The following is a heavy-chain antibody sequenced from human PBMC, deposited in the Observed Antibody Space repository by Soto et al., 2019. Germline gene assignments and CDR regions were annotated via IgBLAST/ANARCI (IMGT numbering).Heavy chain of an antibody. CDR2: IYYSGGT. J-gene: IGHJ4*02. CDR3: ARTSPRGSPTLFDY. Sequence: LSLTCTVSGGSISSGGYYWSWIRQHPGKGLEWIGFIYYSGGTYYKPSLKSRATISIDTSNNQFSLRVTSVTAADTAVYYCARTSPRGSPTLFDYWGQGTVVTVSS. CDR1: GGSISSGGYY. V-gene: IGHV4-31*03. D-gene: IGHD3-10*01.